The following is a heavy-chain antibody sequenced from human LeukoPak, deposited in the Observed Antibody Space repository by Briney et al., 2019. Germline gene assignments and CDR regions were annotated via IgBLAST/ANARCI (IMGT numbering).Heavy chain of an antibody. D-gene: IGHD3-10*01. Sequence: EINHSGSTNYNPSLKSRVTISVDTSKNQFSPKLSSVTAAGTAVYYCARVSGNYGSGSYLDYWGQGTLVTVSS. J-gene: IGHJ4*02. CDR3: ARVSGNYGSGSYLDY. V-gene: IGHV4-34*01. CDR2: INHSGST.